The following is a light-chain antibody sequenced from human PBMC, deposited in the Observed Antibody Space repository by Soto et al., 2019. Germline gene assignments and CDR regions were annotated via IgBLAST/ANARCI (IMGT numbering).Light chain of an antibody. CDR1: QSVTSIY. CDR3: QDSSTSPWP. V-gene: IGKV3-20*01. Sequence: PQSPGTLSLSLGERANLSCRAVQSVTSIYLAWYQQKPGQAPRLLIYGTSFRASGIPDRFRGSWSGTDCTLTISSLEPEDAAVYYCQDSSTSPWPLGQGTKVDI. J-gene: IGKJ1*01. CDR2: GTS.